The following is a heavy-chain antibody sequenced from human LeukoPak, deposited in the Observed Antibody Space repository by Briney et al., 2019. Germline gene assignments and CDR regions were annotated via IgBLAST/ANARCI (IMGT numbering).Heavy chain of an antibody. Sequence: SETLSLTCTVSGGSISSYYWSWIRQPPGKGLEWIGYIYTSGSTNYNPPLKSRVTISVDTSKNQFSLKLSSVTAADTAVYYCARWATVVTPGCGYYMDVWGKGTTVTVSS. CDR3: ARWATVVTPGCGYYMDV. V-gene: IGHV4-4*09. J-gene: IGHJ6*03. D-gene: IGHD4-23*01. CDR1: GGSISSYY. CDR2: IYTSGST.